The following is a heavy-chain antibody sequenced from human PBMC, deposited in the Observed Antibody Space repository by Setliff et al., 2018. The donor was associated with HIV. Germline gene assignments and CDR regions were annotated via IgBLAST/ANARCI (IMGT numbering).Heavy chain of an antibody. Sequence: SETLSLTCTVSGASISSSSHYWGWIRRPPGKGLEWMGFNYYSGTTYHNPSLRSRVTISVDTSKNQFSLKLSSVTAADTAVYYCASTGYSSGWSFDYWGQGTLVTVS. V-gene: IGHV4-39*07. CDR2: NYYSGTT. J-gene: IGHJ4*02. D-gene: IGHD6-19*01. CDR1: GASISSSSHY. CDR3: ASTGYSSGWSFDY.